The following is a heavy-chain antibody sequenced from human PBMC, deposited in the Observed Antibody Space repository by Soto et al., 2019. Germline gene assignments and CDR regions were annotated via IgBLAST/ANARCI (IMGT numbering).Heavy chain of an antibody. CDR2: ISGSGGST. V-gene: IGHV3-23*01. CDR1: GFTFSSYA. Sequence: EVQLLESGGGLVQPGGSLRLSCAASGFTFSSYAMSWVRQAPGKGLEWGSAISGSGGSTYYADSVKGRFTISRDNSKNTLYLQMNSLRAEDTAVYYCAKEGGIVVVVAATREYWGQGTLVTVSS. CDR3: AKEGGIVVVVAATREY. D-gene: IGHD2-15*01. J-gene: IGHJ4*02.